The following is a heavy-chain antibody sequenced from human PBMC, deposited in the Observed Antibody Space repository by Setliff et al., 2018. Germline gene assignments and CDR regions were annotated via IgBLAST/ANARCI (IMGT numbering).Heavy chain of an antibody. V-gene: IGHV1-69*05. CDR3: ARDREGDGNYYMDV. CDR2: IIPIFGTT. CDR1: GGTFSSYG. J-gene: IGHJ6*03. D-gene: IGHD1-1*01. Sequence: ASVKVSCKASGGTFSSYGITWVRQAPGQGLEWVGGIIPIFGTTDYAQKFQGRVTITTDESTSTAYMEMSSLRAEDTAVYYCARDREGDGNYYMDVWGKGTTVTVSS.